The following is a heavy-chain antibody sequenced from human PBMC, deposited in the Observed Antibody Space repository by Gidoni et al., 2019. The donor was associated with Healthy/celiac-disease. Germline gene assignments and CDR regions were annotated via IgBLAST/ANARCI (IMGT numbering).Heavy chain of an antibody. V-gene: IGHV3-49*04. Sequence: GFTFGDYAMSWVRQAPGKGLEWVGFIRSKAYGGTTEYAASVKGRFTISRDDSKSIAYLQMNSLKTEDTAVYYCTSRIAARQGYYGMDVWGQGTTVTVSS. CDR2: IRSKAYGGTT. CDR1: GFTFGDYA. CDR3: TSRIAARQGYYGMDV. J-gene: IGHJ6*02. D-gene: IGHD6-6*01.